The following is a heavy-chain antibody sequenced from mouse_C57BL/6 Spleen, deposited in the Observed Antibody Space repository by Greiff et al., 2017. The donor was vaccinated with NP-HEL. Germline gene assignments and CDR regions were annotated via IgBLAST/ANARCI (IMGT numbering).Heavy chain of an antibody. J-gene: IGHJ1*03. D-gene: IGHD2-2*01. Sequence: EVQLQQSGPELVKPGASVKMSCKASGYTFTDYNMHWVKQSHGKSLAWIGYINPNNGGTSYNQKFKGKATLTVNKSSNTAYMALRSLTSEDSAVYYCASSTMVTTGYFDVWGTGTTVTVSS. CDR1: GYTFTDYN. CDR2: INPNNGGT. CDR3: ASSTMVTTGYFDV. V-gene: IGHV1-22*01.